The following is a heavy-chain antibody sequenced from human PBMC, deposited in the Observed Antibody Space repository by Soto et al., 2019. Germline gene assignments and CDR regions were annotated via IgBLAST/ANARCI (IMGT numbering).Heavy chain of an antibody. D-gene: IGHD2-2*01. CDR1: GFTFSTYV. J-gene: IGHJ4*02. CDR3: AKGTCTSASCCGDY. Sequence: GGSLRLSCAASGFTFSTYVMSWVRQAPGKGLEWISSISGSTGDTYYADSVRGRFSISRDNSKNTLYLQINSLRAEDTAVYFCAKGTCTSASCCGDYWGQGTLVTVSS. CDR2: ISGSTGDT. V-gene: IGHV3-23*01.